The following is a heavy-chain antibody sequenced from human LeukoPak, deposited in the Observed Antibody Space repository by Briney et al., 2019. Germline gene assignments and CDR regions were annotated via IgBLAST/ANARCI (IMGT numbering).Heavy chain of an antibody. V-gene: IGHV3-7*01. D-gene: IGHD6-19*01. Sequence: PGGSLRLSCAASGFTFSSYWMSWVRQAPGKGLEWVANIKQDGSEKYYVDSVKGRFTISRDNAKNSLYLQMNSLRAEDTAVYYCAREGGWFSLYFDYWGQGTLVTVSS. CDR1: GFTFSSYW. J-gene: IGHJ4*02. CDR3: AREGGWFSLYFDY. CDR2: IKQDGSEK.